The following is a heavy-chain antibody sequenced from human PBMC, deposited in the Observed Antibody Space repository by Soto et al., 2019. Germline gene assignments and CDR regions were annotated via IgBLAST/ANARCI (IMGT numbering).Heavy chain of an antibody. CDR3: ARDKVVVAATPGPYYGMDV. J-gene: IGHJ6*02. D-gene: IGHD2-15*01. CDR1: GGSISSGGYY. CDR2: IYYSGST. V-gene: IGHV4-31*03. Sequence: QVQLQESGPGLVKPSQTLSLTCTVSGGSISSGGYYWSWIRQHPGKGLEWIGYIYYSGSTYYNPSLKSRVTISVDPSKNQFSLKLSSVTAADTAVYYCARDKVVVAATPGPYYGMDVWGQGTTVTVSS.